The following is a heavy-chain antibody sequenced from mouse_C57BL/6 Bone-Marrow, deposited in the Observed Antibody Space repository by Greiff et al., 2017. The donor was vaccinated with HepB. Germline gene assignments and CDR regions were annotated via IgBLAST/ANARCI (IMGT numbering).Heavy chain of an antibody. CDR1: GYTFTTYP. CDR3: ARRLLRSWYFDV. Sequence: QVQLMQSGAELVKPGASVKMSCKASGYTFTTYPIEWMKQNHGKSLEWIGNFHPYNDDTKYNDKFKGKATLTVEKSSITVYLQLSRFTSDDSAVYYCARRLLRSWYFDVWGTGTTVTVSS. CDR2: FHPYNDDT. V-gene: IGHV1-47*01. D-gene: IGHD1-1*01. J-gene: IGHJ1*03.